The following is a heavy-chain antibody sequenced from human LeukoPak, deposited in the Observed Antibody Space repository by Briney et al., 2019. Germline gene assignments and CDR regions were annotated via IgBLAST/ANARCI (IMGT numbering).Heavy chain of an antibody. CDR2: ISSGSNTM. Sequence: PGGSLRLSCAAFGFTFRSYSMSWVPQAPGRGLEWVSYISSGSNTMFYADSMKGRFTISRDNAKNSLFLHMNILRAEDTAVYYCARDLHFNYESSHAFDIWGQGTTVTVSS. D-gene: IGHD3-22*01. CDR3: ARDLHFNYESSHAFDI. J-gene: IGHJ3*02. CDR1: GFTFRSYS. V-gene: IGHV3-48*01.